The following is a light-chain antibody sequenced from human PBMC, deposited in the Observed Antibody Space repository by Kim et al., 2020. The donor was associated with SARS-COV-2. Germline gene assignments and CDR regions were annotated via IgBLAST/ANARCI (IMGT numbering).Light chain of an antibody. CDR1: SLRSYY. Sequence: SSELTQDPAVSVALGQTVRITCQGDSLRSYYASWYQQKPGQAPVLVIYGKNNRPSGIPDRFSGSSSGNTASLTITGAQAEDEADYYCNSRDSSGNHWVFSGETQLTVL. V-gene: IGLV3-19*01. CDR2: GKN. CDR3: NSRDSSGNHWV. J-gene: IGLJ3*02.